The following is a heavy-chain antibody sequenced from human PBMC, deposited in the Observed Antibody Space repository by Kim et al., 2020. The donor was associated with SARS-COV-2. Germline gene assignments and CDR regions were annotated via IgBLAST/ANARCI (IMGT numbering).Heavy chain of an antibody. D-gene: IGHD2-2*01. J-gene: IGHJ6*02. CDR3: SRDPRVVPADSPNYYYYYGMDV. V-gene: IGHV3-11*05. CDR1: GFTFSDYY. CDR2: ISSSSSYT. Sequence: GGSLRLSCAASGFTFSDYYMSWIRQAPGKGLEWVSYISSSSSYTNYADSVKGRFTISRDNAKNSLYLQMNSLRAEDTAVYSCSRDPRVVPADSPNYYYYYGMDVWGQGTTVTVSS.